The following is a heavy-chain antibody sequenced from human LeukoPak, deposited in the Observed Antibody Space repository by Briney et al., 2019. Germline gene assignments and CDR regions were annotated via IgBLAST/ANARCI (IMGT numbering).Heavy chain of an antibody. D-gene: IGHD6-13*01. CDR1: GGSLSSYY. V-gene: IGHV4-59*01. J-gene: IGHJ4*02. CDR3: ARDQYSSSWYGAFDC. Sequence: PSDPLSLPCTVSGGSLSSYYWSWIRQPPGKGLEWSGYIYYSGSTNYNPSLQSRVTISVDTSKYQFSLKLSSVTAADTAVYYCARDQYSSSWYGAFDCWGQGTLVTVSS. CDR2: IYYSGST.